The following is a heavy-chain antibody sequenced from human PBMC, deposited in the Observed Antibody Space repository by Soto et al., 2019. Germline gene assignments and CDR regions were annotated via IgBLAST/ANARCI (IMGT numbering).Heavy chain of an antibody. D-gene: IGHD1-26*01. CDR1: GGSISSSNYY. Sequence: QLQLQESGPGLVEPSETLALACIVSGGSISSSNYYWSRIRQPPGKGLEWIGSIYYSGSTYYNPSLKSRVTISVDTSKNQFSLKLSSVTAADTAVYYCARLVGANYFDYWGQGTLVTVSS. CDR2: IYYSGST. V-gene: IGHV4-39*01. CDR3: ARLVGANYFDY. J-gene: IGHJ4*02.